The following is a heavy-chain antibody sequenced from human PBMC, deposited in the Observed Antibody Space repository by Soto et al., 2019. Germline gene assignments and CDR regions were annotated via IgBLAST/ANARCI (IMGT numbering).Heavy chain of an antibody. CDR1: GFTLSSYT. J-gene: IGHJ4*02. Sequence: EVQLVESGGGLVKPGGSVRVSCAASGFTLSSYTMNWVRQAPGKGLEWVSSISSSSTYIYYADSVKGRFTISRDNAKNSLYLQMNSPRAEDTAVYYCARDSFDYWGQGTLVSVSS. CDR2: ISSSSTYI. V-gene: IGHV3-21*01. CDR3: ARDSFDY.